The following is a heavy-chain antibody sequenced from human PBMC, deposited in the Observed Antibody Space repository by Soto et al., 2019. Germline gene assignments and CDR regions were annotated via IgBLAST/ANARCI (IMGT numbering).Heavy chain of an antibody. D-gene: IGHD1-1*01. CDR1: GFAISRGYY. CDR2: IYPSVSS. CDR3: AREKVGTTFFDN. Sequence: SETLSLTCNVSGFAISRGYYWSWVRQPPGKGPGWIGSIYPSVSSYHNPSLESRLTLSIDTSKNQFTLKLASVTAADTALYYCAREKVGTTFFDNWGQGTQVTVSS. J-gene: IGHJ4*02. V-gene: IGHV4-38-2*02.